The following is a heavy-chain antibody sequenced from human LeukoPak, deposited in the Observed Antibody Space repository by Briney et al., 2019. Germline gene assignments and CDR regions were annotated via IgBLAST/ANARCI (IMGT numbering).Heavy chain of an antibody. CDR2: ISWNSGSI. D-gene: IGHD3-3*01. V-gene: IGHV3-9*01. J-gene: IGHJ5*02. CDR1: GFTFYDYA. Sequence: SLRLSCAASGFTFYDYAMHAVRQTPRKSLWRVSGISWNSGSIGYADSVKGRFTISRDNDKNTLYLQMNSLRAEDTAVYYCARDRFLEWGNWFDPWGQGTLVTVSS. CDR3: ARDRFLEWGNWFDP.